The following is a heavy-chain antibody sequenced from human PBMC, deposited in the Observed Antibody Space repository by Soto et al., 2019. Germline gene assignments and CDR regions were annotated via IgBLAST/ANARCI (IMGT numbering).Heavy chain of an antibody. CDR3: ARDSFVDTAMDYYYYGMDV. CDR2: ISAYNGNT. CDR1: GYTFTSYG. Sequence: GASVKVSCKASGYTFTSYGISWVRQAPGQGPEWMGWISAYNGNTNYAQKLQGRVTMTTDTSTSTAYMELRSLRSDDTAVYYCARDSFVDTAMDYYYYGMDVWGQGTTVTVSS. V-gene: IGHV1-18*01. D-gene: IGHD5-18*01. J-gene: IGHJ6*02.